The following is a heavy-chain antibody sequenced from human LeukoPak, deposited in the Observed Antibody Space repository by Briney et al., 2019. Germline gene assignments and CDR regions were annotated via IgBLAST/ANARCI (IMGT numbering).Heavy chain of an antibody. Sequence: GGSLRLSCVASGFSFSASWMSWVRQSPEKGLEWVANIKHDGSGKYYLDSVKGRFTISRDNAKNSLYLQMNSLRAEDTAVYYCARGRRITINWFDPWGQGTLVTVSS. CDR3: ARGRRITINWFDP. D-gene: IGHD3-9*01. CDR2: IKHDGSGK. CDR1: GFSFSASW. V-gene: IGHV3-7*04. J-gene: IGHJ5*02.